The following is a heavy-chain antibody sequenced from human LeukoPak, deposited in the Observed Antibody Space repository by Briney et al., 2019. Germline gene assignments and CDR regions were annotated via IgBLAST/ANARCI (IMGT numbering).Heavy chain of an antibody. CDR3: ARLLRIAVAGTTRDC. Sequence: SETLSLTRTVSGGSISSTSYYWGWIRQPPGKGLEWIGSIFYSGRTYYNPSLKSRVTISVDTSKNQFSLKLTSVTAADTAVYYCARLLRIAVAGTTRDCWGQGTLVTVSS. D-gene: IGHD6-19*01. CDR2: IFYSGRT. J-gene: IGHJ4*02. CDR1: GGSISSTSYY. V-gene: IGHV4-39*01.